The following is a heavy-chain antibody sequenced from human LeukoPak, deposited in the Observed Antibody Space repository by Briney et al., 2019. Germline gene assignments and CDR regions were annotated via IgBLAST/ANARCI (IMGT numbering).Heavy chain of an antibody. CDR1: GFTFSSYG. Sequence: GGSLRLSCAASGFTFSSYGMHWVRQAPGKGLEWVAVISYDGSNKYYADSVEGRFTISRDNSKNTLYLQMNSLRAEDTAVYYCAKDTAMVIDAFDIWGQGTMVTVSS. CDR2: ISYDGSNK. D-gene: IGHD5-18*01. CDR3: AKDTAMVIDAFDI. J-gene: IGHJ3*02. V-gene: IGHV3-30*18.